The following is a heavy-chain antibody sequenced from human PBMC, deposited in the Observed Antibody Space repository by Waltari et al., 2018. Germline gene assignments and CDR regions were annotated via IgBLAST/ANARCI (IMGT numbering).Heavy chain of an antibody. J-gene: IGHJ5*02. CDR1: GFTFSNYY. V-gene: IGHV3-11*04. D-gene: IGHD4-4*01. CDR2: IDGSGSII. Sequence: QVQLVESGGGLVKPGGSLRLSCAASGFTFSNYYMTWIRQAPGKGLEWVSHIDGSGSIIYYADSLKGRFTISRDNAKNSLFLQMNSLRAEDTAVYYCARDNSNGWFDPWGQGTLVTVSS. CDR3: ARDNSNGWFDP.